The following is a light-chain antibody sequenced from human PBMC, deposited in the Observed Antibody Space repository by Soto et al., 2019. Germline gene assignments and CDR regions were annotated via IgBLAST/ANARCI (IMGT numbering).Light chain of an antibody. J-gene: IGLJ1*01. CDR1: SSDVGGYNY. CDR3: SSYTSSSTLPYV. Sequence: LTQPASVSGSPGQSITISCTGTSSDVGGYNYVSWYQQHPGKAPKLMIYEVSNRSSGVSNRFSGSKSGNTASLTISGLQAEDEADYYCSSYTSSSTLPYVFGTGTKVTVL. CDR2: EVS. V-gene: IGLV2-14*01.